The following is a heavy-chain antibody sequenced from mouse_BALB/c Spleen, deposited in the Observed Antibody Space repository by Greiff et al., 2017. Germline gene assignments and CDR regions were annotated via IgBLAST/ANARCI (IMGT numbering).Heavy chain of an antibody. CDR1: GFTFNTYA. J-gene: IGHJ4*01. CDR3: VRNYGSRGYYAMDH. D-gene: IGHD1-1*01. V-gene: IGHV10-1*02. CDR2: IRSKSNNYAT. Sequence: EVKVVESGGGLVQPKGSLKLSCAASGFTFNTYAMNWVRQAPGKGLEWVARIRSKSNNYATYYADSVKDRFTISRDDSQSMLYLQMNNLKTEDTAMYYCVRNYGSRGYYAMDHWGQGTSVTVSS.